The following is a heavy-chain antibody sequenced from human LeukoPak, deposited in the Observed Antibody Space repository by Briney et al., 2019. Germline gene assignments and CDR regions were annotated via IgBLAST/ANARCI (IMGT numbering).Heavy chain of an antibody. V-gene: IGHV3-11*04. CDR3: ARDRDDYPDD. D-gene: IGHD2-21*01. CDR2: ISSSGSNI. J-gene: IGHJ4*02. Sequence: PGGSLSLACAASGFTFSVYYMSWLRQAPGKGLEWVSYISSSGSNIFYGDSGKGRFNISRDNAKMSLYLQMNSLRAEDTAVYYCARDRDDYPDDWGQGTLVTVSS. CDR1: GFTFSVYY.